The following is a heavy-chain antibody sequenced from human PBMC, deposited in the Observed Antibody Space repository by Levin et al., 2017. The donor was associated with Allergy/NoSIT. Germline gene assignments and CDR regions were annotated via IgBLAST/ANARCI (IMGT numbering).Heavy chain of an antibody. CDR2: IYSGGST. CDR3: AREGPGWTFDS. J-gene: IGHJ4*02. CDR1: GFTVSSNY. V-gene: IGHV3-66*02. Sequence: GESLKISCAASGFTVSSNYMTWVRQAPGKGLEWVSIIYSGGSTYYADSVKGRFTVSRDNSKNTVYLQMNSLRTEDTAVYYCAREGPGWTFDSWGQGTLVTVSS. D-gene: IGHD6-19*01.